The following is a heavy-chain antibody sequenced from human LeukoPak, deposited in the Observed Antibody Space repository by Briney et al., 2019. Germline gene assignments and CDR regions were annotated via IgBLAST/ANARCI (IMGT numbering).Heavy chain of an antibody. J-gene: IGHJ3*02. D-gene: IGHD3-22*01. V-gene: IGHV3-48*01. CDR3: AKKYYYDSTGRGALDI. CDR1: GFTFSSHS. CDR2: ISSSSTII. Sequence: HPGGSLRLSCAASGFTFSSHSMNWVRQTPGKGLEWISYISSSSTIIHYADSVRGRFTISRDDTKNTLYLQMNSLRAEDTAVYYCAKKYYYDSTGRGALDIWGQGTMVTVSS.